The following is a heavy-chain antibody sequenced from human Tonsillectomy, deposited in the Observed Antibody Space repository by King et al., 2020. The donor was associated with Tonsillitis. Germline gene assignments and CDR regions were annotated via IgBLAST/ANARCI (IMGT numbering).Heavy chain of an antibody. CDR2: IWYDGSNK. J-gene: IGHJ1*01. CDR1: GFTFSSYG. Sequence: QVQLVESGGGVVQPGRSLRLSCAASGFTFSSYGMHWVRQAPGKGLEWVAVIWYDGSNKYYADSVKGRFTISRDNSKNTLYLQMNSLRAEDTAVYYCARGDCGGDCYTEQFPSAEYFQHWGQGTLVTVSS. D-gene: IGHD2-21*01. V-gene: IGHV3-33*01. CDR3: ARGDCGGDCYTEQFPSAEYFQH.